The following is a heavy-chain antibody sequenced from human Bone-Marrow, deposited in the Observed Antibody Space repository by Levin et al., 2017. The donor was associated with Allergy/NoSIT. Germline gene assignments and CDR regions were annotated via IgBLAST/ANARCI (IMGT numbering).Heavy chain of an antibody. CDR3: ERHLNSPYSGTLGN. J-gene: IGHJ4*02. D-gene: IGHD1-26*01. V-gene: IGHV4-59*08. CDR2: IHYSGST. CDR1: GGSISSYY. Sequence: SETLFLTCTVSGGSISSYYWSWIRHPPGNGLEWIGYIHYSGSTNYNPSLWSRVTISLDTSKNQFSLRLSSVTAADAAVDYCERHLNSPYSGTLGNWGQGTLVTVSS.